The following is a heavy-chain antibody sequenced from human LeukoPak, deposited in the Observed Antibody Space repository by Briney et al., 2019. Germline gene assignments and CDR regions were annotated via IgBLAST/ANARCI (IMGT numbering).Heavy chain of an antibody. J-gene: IGHJ6*03. CDR2: INTSGTT. CDR1: GASISSYN. Sequence: PSETLSLTCTVSGASISSYNWSWIRQSAGKGLEWIGRINTSGTTTYNPSLRSRVTVSVDKSTNQFSLNLSSVTAADTAVYYCAGAPPYNYCYMDVWGKGTTVTVSS. D-gene: IGHD3-16*01. V-gene: IGHV4-4*07. CDR3: AGAPPYNYCYMDV.